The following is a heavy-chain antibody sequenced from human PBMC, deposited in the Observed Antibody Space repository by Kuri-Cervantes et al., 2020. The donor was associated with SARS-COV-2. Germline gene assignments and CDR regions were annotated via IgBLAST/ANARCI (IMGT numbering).Heavy chain of an antibody. Sequence: SETLSLTCAVYGGSFSGYYWSWIRQPPGKGLEWIGEINHSGSTNYNPTLKSRVTISVDTSKNQFSLKLSSVTAADTAVYYCARDRGITMVRGAPDAFDIWGQGTMVTVSS. CDR2: INHSGST. CDR3: ARDRGITMVRGAPDAFDI. V-gene: IGHV4-34*01. J-gene: IGHJ3*02. D-gene: IGHD3-10*01. CDR1: GGSFSGYY.